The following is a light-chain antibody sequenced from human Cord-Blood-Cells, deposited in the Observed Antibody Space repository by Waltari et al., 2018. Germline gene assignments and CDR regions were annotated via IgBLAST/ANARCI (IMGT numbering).Light chain of an antibody. CDR2: DVS. CDR1: NSHVDGYNN. V-gene: IGLV2-11*01. CDR3: CSYAGSYTLV. J-gene: IGLJ2*01. Sequence: SAMTQHRQVPGSHGQSYTIHCNGTNSHVDGYNNVTWYQQHPGKAPKLMIYDVSKLPSGVPERFSGSKSGNTASLTISGLQAEDEADYYCCSYAGSYTLVFGGGTKLTVL.